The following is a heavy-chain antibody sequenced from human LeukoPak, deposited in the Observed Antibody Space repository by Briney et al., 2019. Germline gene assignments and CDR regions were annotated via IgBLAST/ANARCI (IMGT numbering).Heavy chain of an antibody. D-gene: IGHD5-18*01. CDR2: ISAIGDI. V-gene: IGHV3-23*01. J-gene: IGHJ4*02. Sequence: GGSLRLSCAASGFTFNLYGTSWVRQAPGKGLEWVSVISAIGDIYYADSVKGRFTISRDNSKNMLYLQMNSLRAEDTAVYYCAKAMAGGYNYGPFDNWGRGALVTVSS. CDR3: AKAMAGGYNYGPFDN. CDR1: GFTFNLYG.